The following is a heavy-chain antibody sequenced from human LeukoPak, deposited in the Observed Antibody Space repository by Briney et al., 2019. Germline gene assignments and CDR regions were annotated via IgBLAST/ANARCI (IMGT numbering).Heavy chain of an antibody. Sequence: GGSLRLSCAASGFTFSSYWMAWVRQAPGVGLEWVASIKQDGSEKNYVDSVKGRFTISRDNAKNSLDLQMNTLRVEDTAVYYCARGGLRFLDNWGQGTLVTVSS. V-gene: IGHV3-7*01. D-gene: IGHD3-3*01. CDR3: ARGGLRFLDN. CDR2: IKQDGSEK. J-gene: IGHJ4*02. CDR1: GFTFSSYW.